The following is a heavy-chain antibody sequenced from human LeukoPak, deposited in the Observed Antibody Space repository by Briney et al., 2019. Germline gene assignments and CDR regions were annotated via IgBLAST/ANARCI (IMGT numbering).Heavy chain of an antibody. CDR2: IKQDGSEK. CDR1: GFTFSSYW. CDR3: VRARLIRLENFFDY. V-gene: IGHV3-7*01. Sequence: PGGSLRLSCAASGFTFSSYWMSWVRQAPGKGLEWVANIKQDGSEKYYVDSVKGRFTISTDNANSSLYLQMNSLRAEDTAVYFCVRARLIRLENFFDYWGQGTLVTVSS. J-gene: IGHJ4*02. D-gene: IGHD2-21*02.